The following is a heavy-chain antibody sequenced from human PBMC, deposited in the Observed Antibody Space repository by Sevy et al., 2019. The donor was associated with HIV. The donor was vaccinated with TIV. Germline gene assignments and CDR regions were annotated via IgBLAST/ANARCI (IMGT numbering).Heavy chain of an antibody. CDR1: GFTFSSYA. D-gene: IGHD3-10*01. CDR3: VKEVSEHSYSDY. Sequence: GGSLRLSCVTSGFTFSSYAMSWVRQTPGKGLEWVSAIGCSADYTYYADSVKGRFTISRDNSKNTLYLQMNGLRAEDTAVYYCVKEVSEHSYSDYWGQGTLVTVSS. CDR2: IGCSADYT. J-gene: IGHJ4*02. V-gene: IGHV3-23*01.